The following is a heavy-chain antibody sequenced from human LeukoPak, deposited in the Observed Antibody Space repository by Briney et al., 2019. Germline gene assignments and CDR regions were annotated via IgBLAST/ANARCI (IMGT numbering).Heavy chain of an antibody. Sequence: GGSLRLSCAASGFTVSSNYMSWVRQAPGKGLEWVSVIYSGGSTYYADSVKGRFTISRDNSKNTLYLQMNSLRAEDTAVYHCASYYYDSSGYRVDYWGQGTLVTVSS. V-gene: IGHV3-53*01. J-gene: IGHJ4*02. CDR3: ASYYYDSSGYRVDY. D-gene: IGHD3-22*01. CDR1: GFTVSSNY. CDR2: IYSGGST.